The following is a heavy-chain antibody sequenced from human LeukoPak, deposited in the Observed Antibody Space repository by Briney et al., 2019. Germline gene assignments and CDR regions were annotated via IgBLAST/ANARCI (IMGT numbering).Heavy chain of an antibody. CDR1: GGSISSYY. D-gene: IGHD1-1*01. V-gene: IGHV4-59*01. CDR2: IYSSVTP. CDR3: ARVSWFPGTSYYYMDV. J-gene: IGHJ6*03. Sequence: PAETLPLTCTVSGGSISSYYWRWVRQPPGKGLECIGYIYSSVTPNSNPSLKSRVTISLDTSKNQFSLKLTSVTAADPAVYSCARVSWFPGTSYYYMDVWGKGTTVTVSS.